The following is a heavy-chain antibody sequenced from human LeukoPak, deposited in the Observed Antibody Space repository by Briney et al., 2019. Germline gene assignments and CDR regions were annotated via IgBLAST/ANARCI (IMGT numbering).Heavy chain of an antibody. CDR3: AKDKRIAAAGSVDY. V-gene: IGHV3-74*01. CDR1: GFTFSSHW. J-gene: IGHJ4*02. CDR2: IKPDGST. D-gene: IGHD6-13*01. Sequence: GGSLRLSCAASGFTFSSHWMHWVRQAPGKGLVWVSRIKPDGSTYYADSVKGRFTSSRDNSKNTLYLQMNSLRAEDTAVYYCAKDKRIAAAGSVDYWGQGTLVTVSS.